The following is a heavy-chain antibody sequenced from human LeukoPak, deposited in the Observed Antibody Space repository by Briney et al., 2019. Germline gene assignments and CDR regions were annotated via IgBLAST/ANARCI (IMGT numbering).Heavy chain of an antibody. J-gene: IGHJ4*02. CDR3: ARERRDGYNHFDY. Sequence: IVRIYTTGSTNYNPSLKSRVTMSVDTSKNQFSLKLSSVTAADTAVYYCARERRDGYNHFDYWGQGTLVTVSS. CDR2: IYTTGST. V-gene: IGHV4-4*07. D-gene: IGHD5-24*01.